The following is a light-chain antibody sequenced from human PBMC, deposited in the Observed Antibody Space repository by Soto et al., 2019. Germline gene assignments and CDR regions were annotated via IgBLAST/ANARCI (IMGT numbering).Light chain of an antibody. CDR1: QSVSSY. Sequence: EIVLTQSPATLSLSPGERATLSCRASQSVSSYLAWYQQKPGQAPRLLIYDASNSATGIPARFSGSGSGTDFTLTISSVEPEDCAVYYCQQYGASPFTFGPGTRVEI. V-gene: IGKV3-11*01. CDR2: DAS. J-gene: IGKJ3*01. CDR3: QQYGASPFT.